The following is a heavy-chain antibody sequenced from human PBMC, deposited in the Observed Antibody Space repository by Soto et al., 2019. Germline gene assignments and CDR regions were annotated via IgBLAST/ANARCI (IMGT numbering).Heavy chain of an antibody. CDR2: IYYSGST. D-gene: IGHD2-2*02. J-gene: IGHJ4*02. CDR1: GASISSYNY. V-gene: IGHV4-59*01. CDR3: ASQTAAIYYFDY. Sequence: SETLSLTCNVSGASISSYNYWGWFRQPPGKGLEWIGYIYYSGSTNYNPSLKSRVTISVDTSKNQFSLKLSSVTAADTAVYYCASQTAAIYYFDYWGQGTLVTVS.